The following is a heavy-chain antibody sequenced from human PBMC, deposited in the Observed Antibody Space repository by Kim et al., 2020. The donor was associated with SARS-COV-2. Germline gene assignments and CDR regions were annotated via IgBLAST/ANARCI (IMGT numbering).Heavy chain of an antibody. D-gene: IGHD6-25*01. CDR2: SDRGDMK. V-gene: IGHV3-48*03. Sequence: GGSLRLSCTASGFTLSGSEVNWVRQAPGKGLEWISCSDRGDMKFYADSVKGRFSVSRDDARNSLHLQMNSLRAEDTAIYYCASGHTFGYQFRGQGTLVTVSS. CDR1: GFTLSGSE. J-gene: IGHJ4*02. CDR3: ASGHTFGYQF.